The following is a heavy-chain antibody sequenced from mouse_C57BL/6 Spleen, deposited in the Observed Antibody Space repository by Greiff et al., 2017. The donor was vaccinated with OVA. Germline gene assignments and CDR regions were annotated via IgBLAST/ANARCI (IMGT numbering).Heavy chain of an antibody. CDR3: ARSGGAYFDY. V-gene: IGHV1-26*01. D-gene: IGHD3-1*01. CDR2: INPNNGGT. J-gene: IGHJ2*01. CDR1: GYTFTDYY. Sequence: EVQLQQSGPELVKPGASVKISCKASGYTFTDYYMNWVKQSHGKSLEWIGDINPNNGGTSYNQKFKGKATLTVDKSSSTAYMALRSLTSEDSAVYYCARSGGAYFDYWGQGTTLTVSS.